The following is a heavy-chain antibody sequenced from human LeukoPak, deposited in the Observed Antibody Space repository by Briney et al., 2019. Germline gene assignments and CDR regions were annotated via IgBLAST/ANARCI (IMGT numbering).Heavy chain of an antibody. CDR1: GFTFSSYA. D-gene: IGHD3-10*01. J-gene: IGHJ4*02. V-gene: IGHV3-64*01. CDR2: ISSNGGRT. CDR3: ARVGSGSYYY. Sequence: GGSLRLSCAASGFTFSSYAMHWVRQAPGKGLEYVSAISSNGGRTYYANSVKGRFTISRDNSENTLYLQMGSLRAEDMAVYYCARVGSGSYYYWGQGTLVTVSS.